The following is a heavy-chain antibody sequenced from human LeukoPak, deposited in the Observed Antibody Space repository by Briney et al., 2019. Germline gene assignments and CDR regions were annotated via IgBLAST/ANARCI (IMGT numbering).Heavy chain of an antibody. J-gene: IGHJ5*02. D-gene: IGHD3-10*01. CDR1: GGSISSYY. Sequence: SETLSLTCTVSGGSISSYYWSWIRQPPGKGLEWIGYIYYSGSTNYNPSLKSRVTISVDTSKNQFSLKLSSVTAADTAVYYCAREIDMVRGANWFDPWGQGTLVTVSS. V-gene: IGHV4-59*01. CDR2: IYYSGST. CDR3: AREIDMVRGANWFDP.